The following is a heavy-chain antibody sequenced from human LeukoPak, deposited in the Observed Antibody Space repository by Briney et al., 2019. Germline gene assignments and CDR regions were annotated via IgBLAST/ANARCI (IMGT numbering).Heavy chain of an antibody. CDR2: IYYSGST. CDR1: GGSISSHY. D-gene: IGHD1-26*01. V-gene: IGHV4-59*11. Sequence: PSETLSLTCTVSGGSISSHYWSWIRQPPGKGLEWIGYIYYSGSTNYNPSLKSRVTISVDTSKNQFSLKLSSVTAADTAVYYCARDSNYSGIDYWGQGTLVTVSS. CDR3: ARDSNYSGIDY. J-gene: IGHJ4*02.